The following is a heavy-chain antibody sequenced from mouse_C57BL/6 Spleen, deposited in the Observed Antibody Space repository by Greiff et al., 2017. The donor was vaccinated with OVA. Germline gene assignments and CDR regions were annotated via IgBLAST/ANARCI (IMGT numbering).Heavy chain of an antibody. Sequence: VQLQQSGPGLVQPSQSLSITCTVSGFSLTSYGVHWVRQSPGKGLEWLGVIWSGGSTDYNAAFISRLSISKDNSKSQVFFKMNSLQADDTAIYYSAKEYYYGSSYGCAMDYWGQGTSVTVSS. V-gene: IGHV2-2*01. D-gene: IGHD1-1*01. CDR2: IWSGGST. J-gene: IGHJ4*01. CDR3: AKEYYYGSSYGCAMDY. CDR1: GFSLTSYG.